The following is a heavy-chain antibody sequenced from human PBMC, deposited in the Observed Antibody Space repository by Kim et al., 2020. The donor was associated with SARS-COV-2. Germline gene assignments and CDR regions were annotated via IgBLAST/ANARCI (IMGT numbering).Heavy chain of an antibody. D-gene: IGHD2-8*01. Sequence: GRFNISRDNSKNTLYLQMNSLRAEDTAVYYCARDELYCTNGVCERGDFDYWGQGTLVTVSS. V-gene: IGHV3-30*01. CDR3: ARDELYCTNGVCERGDFDY. J-gene: IGHJ4*02.